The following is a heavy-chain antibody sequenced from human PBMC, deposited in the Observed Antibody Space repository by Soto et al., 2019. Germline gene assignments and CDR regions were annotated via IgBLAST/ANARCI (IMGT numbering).Heavy chain of an antibody. V-gene: IGHV1-3*01. D-gene: IGHD3-3*01. CDR2: INAGNGNT. CDR3: ARAFRGVRFLEWFQEVD. CDR1: GYTFASYA. Sequence: GSSVQVSCKASGYTFASYAMHWVRQAPGQRLEWMGWINAGNGNTKYSQKFQGRVTITRDTSASTAYMELSSLRSEDTAVYYCARAFRGVRFLEWFQEVDWGPGTLVTAYS. J-gene: IGHJ4*02.